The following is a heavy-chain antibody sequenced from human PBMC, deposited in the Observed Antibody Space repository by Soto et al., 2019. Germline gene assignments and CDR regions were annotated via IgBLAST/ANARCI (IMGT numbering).Heavy chain of an antibody. CDR1: GGSISSGGYY. J-gene: IGHJ3*02. Sequence: PSETLSLTCTFSGGSISSGGYYWSWIRQHPGKGLEWIGYIYYSGSTYYNPSLKSRVTISVDTSKNQFSLKLSSVTAADTAVYYCARVYGDYDAFDIWGQGTMVTVSS. D-gene: IGHD4-17*01. CDR2: IYYSGST. CDR3: ARVYGDYDAFDI. V-gene: IGHV4-31*03.